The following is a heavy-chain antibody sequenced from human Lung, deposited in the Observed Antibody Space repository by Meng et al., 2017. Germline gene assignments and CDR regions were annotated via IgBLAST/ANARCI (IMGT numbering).Heavy chain of an antibody. CDR2: IIDSGST. V-gene: IGHV4-34*02. D-gene: IGHD6-19*01. CDR3: VRRTYSSGWYFDY. CDR1: GWSFSGYY. Sequence: QVQLQQLGAGMLKPSGTLSRTCAVYGWSFSGYYWSWIRQPPGKGLEWIGEIIDSGSTNYNPSLKSRVTISVDTSKNQFSLRVTSVTAADRAVYYCVRRTYSSGWYFDYWGQGTLVTVSS. J-gene: IGHJ4*02.